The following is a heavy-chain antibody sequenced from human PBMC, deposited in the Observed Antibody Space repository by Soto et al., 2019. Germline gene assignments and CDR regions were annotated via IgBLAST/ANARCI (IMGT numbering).Heavy chain of an antibody. J-gene: IGHJ4*02. CDR3: ARASRWAVAGTADY. D-gene: IGHD6-19*01. CDR2: INAGNGNT. V-gene: IGHV1-3*01. Sequence: ASVKVSCKASGYTFTSYAMHWVRQATGQRLEWMGWINAGNGNTKYSQKFQGRVTITRDTSASTAYMELSSLRSEDTAVYYCARASRWAVAGTADYWGQGTLVTVSS. CDR1: GYTFTSYA.